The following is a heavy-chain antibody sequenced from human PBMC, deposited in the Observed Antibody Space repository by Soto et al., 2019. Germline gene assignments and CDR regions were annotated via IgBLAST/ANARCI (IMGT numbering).Heavy chain of an antibody. V-gene: IGHV4-59*01. CDR3: ARVAGYDILTGYYNAFDI. J-gene: IGHJ3*02. CDR1: GGSPRSYY. Sequence: SGALSLPRPGSGGSPRSYYWGWVRQPPGKGLEWIGYIYYSGSTNYNPSLKSRVTISVDTSKNQFSLKLSSVTAADTAVYYCARVAGYDILTGYYNAFDIWGQGAMVTVSS. CDR2: IYYSGST. D-gene: IGHD3-9*01.